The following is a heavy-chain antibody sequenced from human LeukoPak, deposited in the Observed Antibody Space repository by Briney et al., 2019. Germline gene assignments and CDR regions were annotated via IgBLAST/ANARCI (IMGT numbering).Heavy chain of an antibody. Sequence: GGSLRLSCAASGFTFSSYGKHWVRQAPGKGLVWVAIIRYDGNNKYYADSVKGRFTISRDNSKNTLYLQMNSLRAEDTAVYYCAKGGNNLNYGYDFGYWGQGTLVTVSS. CDR2: IRYDGNNK. D-gene: IGHD1-7*01. J-gene: IGHJ4*02. V-gene: IGHV3-30*02. CDR1: GFTFSSYG. CDR3: AKGGNNLNYGYDFGY.